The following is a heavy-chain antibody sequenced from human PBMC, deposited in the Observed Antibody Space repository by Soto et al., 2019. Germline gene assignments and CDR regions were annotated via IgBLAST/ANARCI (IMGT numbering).Heavy chain of an antibody. J-gene: IGHJ4*02. CDR3: ASDGGYYSLDY. D-gene: IGHD5-12*01. V-gene: IGHV1-18*04. Sequence: ALVNVSCKASGYTFTSYGMNWVRQAPGQGLEWMGWISGYNGDTNHAQKFQGRVTMTIDTSTTTAYLELRSLRYDDTAVYYCASDGGYYSLDYWGQGTLVTV. CDR1: GYTFTSYG. CDR2: ISGYNGDT.